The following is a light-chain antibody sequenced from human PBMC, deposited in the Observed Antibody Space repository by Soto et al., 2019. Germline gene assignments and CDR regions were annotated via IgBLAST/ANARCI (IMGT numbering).Light chain of an antibody. CDR1: QDITNY. CDR2: DAY. Sequence: DIQMTQSPSSLSASFCDRVTITCQASQDITNYLNWYQQKPGKPPKLLINDAYNLETGVPSRFSGSGSGTHFSFTINSLQPEDFATYYCQQYDDLPITFGLGTRLEIK. CDR3: QQYDDLPIT. V-gene: IGKV1-33*01. J-gene: IGKJ5*01.